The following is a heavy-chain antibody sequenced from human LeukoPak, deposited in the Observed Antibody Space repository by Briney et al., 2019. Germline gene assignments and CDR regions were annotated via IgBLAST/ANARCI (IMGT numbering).Heavy chain of an antibody. CDR2: INPSGGST. D-gene: IGHD3-3*01. Sequence: ASVKVSCKXSGYTFTSYYMHWVRQTPRQGLEWMGIINPSGGSTSYAQKFQGRVTMTRDTSTSTVYMELSSLRSEDTAVYYCARGYDFWSGYYNFDYWGQGTLVTVSS. V-gene: IGHV1-46*01. J-gene: IGHJ4*02. CDR3: ARGYDFWSGYYNFDY. CDR1: GYTFTSYY.